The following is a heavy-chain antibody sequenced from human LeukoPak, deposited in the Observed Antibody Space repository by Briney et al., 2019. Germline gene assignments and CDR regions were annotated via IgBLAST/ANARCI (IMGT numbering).Heavy chain of an antibody. Sequence: SVKVSCKASGGTFSSYAISWVRQAPGQGPEWMGGIIPIFGTANYGQKFQGRVTITADESTSTAYMELSSLRSEDTAVYYCAATWGYDSSGYSLYYYYYYMDVWGKGTTVTVSS. J-gene: IGHJ6*03. V-gene: IGHV1-69*13. CDR2: IIPIFGTA. CDR1: GGTFSSYA. D-gene: IGHD3-22*01. CDR3: AATWGYDSSGYSLYYYYYYMDV.